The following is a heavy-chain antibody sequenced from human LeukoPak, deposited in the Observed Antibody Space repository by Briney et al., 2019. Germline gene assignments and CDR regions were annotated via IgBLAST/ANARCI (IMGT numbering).Heavy chain of an antibody. J-gene: IGHJ4*02. V-gene: IGHV1-46*01. Sequence: ASVKVSCKASGYTFTSYYMDWVRQAPGQGLEWMGIINPSGGSISYAQKFQGRVTMTRDTSTSTAYMELRSLRSDDTAVYYCARDQPLPGIAVAPFDYWGQGTLVTVSS. CDR1: GYTFTSYY. CDR2: INPSGGSI. CDR3: ARDQPLPGIAVAPFDY. D-gene: IGHD6-19*01.